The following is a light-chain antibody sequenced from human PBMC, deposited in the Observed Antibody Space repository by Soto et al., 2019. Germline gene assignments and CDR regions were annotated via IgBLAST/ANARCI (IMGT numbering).Light chain of an antibody. V-gene: IGLV1-44*01. CDR3: AAWDGSLNGVV. Sequence: QSVLTQPPSASVTPGQRVTISCSGSSSNIGSNTVDWYQQFPGTAPKLLIYSNTQRPSGVPARFSGSKSGTSASLAISGLQAEDEADYYCAAWDGSLNGVVFGGGTKVTVL. CDR1: SSNIGSNT. J-gene: IGLJ2*01. CDR2: SNT.